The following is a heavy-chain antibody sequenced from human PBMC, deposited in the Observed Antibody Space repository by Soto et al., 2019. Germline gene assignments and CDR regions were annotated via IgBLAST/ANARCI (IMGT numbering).Heavy chain of an antibody. CDR1: GYTFTSYD. CDR3: ARRRGSSGYYYFYYYYGMDV. CDR2: MNPNSGNT. D-gene: IGHD3-22*01. Sequence: ASVKVSCKASGYTFTSYDINWVRQATGQGFEWMGWMNPNSGNTGYAQKFQGRVTMTRNTSISTAYMELSSLRSEDTAVYYCARRRGSSGYYYFYYYYGMDVWGQGTTVTVSS. V-gene: IGHV1-8*01. J-gene: IGHJ6*02.